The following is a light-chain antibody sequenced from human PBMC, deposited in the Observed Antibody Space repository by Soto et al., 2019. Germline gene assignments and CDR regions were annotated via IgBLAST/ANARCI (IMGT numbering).Light chain of an antibody. CDR3: QQRSNWPPLT. CDR1: QTISSSY. Sequence: EVVLTQSPGTLSLSPGERAALSCRASQTISSSYLAWYRQKPGQAPRLLIYGASSRATGIPDRFSGSGSGTDFTLTISRLEPEDFAVYYCQQRSNWPPLTFGGGTKVEIK. CDR2: GAS. V-gene: IGKV3D-20*02. J-gene: IGKJ4*01.